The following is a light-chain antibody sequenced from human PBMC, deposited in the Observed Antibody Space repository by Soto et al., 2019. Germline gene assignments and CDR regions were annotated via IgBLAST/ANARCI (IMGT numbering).Light chain of an antibody. CDR2: LNSDGSH. V-gene: IGLV4-69*01. Sequence: QLVLTQTPSASASLGASVKLTCTLSSGHSSYAIAWHQQQPEKGPRYLIKLNSDGSHRKGDGIPDRFSGSSSGAERYLTISSLQSEDEADYYCQTWGTGVVVFGGGTKLTVL. J-gene: IGLJ2*01. CDR1: SGHSSYA. CDR3: QTWGTGVVV.